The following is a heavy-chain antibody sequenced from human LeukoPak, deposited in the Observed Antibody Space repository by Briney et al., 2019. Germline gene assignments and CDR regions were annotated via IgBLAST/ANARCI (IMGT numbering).Heavy chain of an antibody. CDR2: INHSGST. CDR3: ARRMLGYCSSTSCFGKQYNWFDP. Sequence: SSETLSLTCAVYGGSFSGYYWSWIRQPPGKGLEWIGEINHSGSTNYNPSLKSRVTISVDTSKNQFSLKLSSVTAADTAVYYCARRMLGYCSSTSCFGKQYNWFDPWGQGTLVTVSS. D-gene: IGHD2-2*01. V-gene: IGHV4-34*01. CDR1: GGSFSGYY. J-gene: IGHJ5*02.